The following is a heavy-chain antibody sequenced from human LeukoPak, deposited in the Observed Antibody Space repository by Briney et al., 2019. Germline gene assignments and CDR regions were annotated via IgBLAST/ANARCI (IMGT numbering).Heavy chain of an antibody. Sequence: GGSLRLSCAASGFTFRSYEMNWVRQAPGKGLEWISYISSSGSTMYYADSVKGRFTISRDNAKNSLYLQMNSLRAEDTAIYYCASSSWYALDYWGQGTLVTVSS. CDR2: ISSSGSTM. J-gene: IGHJ4*02. CDR3: ASSSWYALDY. V-gene: IGHV3-48*03. CDR1: GFTFRSYE. D-gene: IGHD6-13*01.